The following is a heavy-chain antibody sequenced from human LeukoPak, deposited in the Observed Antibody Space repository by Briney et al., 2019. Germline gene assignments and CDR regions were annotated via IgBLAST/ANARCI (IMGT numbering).Heavy chain of an antibody. CDR2: IGPSSVYI. J-gene: IGHJ3*02. D-gene: IGHD1-26*01. CDR3: ARGHSGSYQRNDAFDI. V-gene: IGHV3-21*01. Sequence: GGSLRLSCAASGFTFSNAWMSWVRQAPGKGLEWVSSIGPSSVYIYYADSMKGRFTVSRHNPENSLYLQMNSLRAEDTAVYYCARGHSGSYQRNDAFDIWGRGTLVTVSS. CDR1: GFTFSNAW.